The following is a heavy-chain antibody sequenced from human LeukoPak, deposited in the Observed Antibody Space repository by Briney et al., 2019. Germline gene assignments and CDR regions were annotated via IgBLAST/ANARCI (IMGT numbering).Heavy chain of an antibody. CDR2: IYYSGST. J-gene: IGHJ4*02. CDR3: ARAPGYYDGSGYYYYYFDY. Sequence: SETLSLTCTVSGGSISSYYWSWIRQPPGKGLEWIGYIYYSGSTNYNPSLKSRVTISVDTSKNQFSLKLSSVTAADTAVYYCARAPGYYDGSGYYYYYFDYWGQGTLVTVSS. V-gene: IGHV4-59*01. CDR1: GGSISSYY. D-gene: IGHD3-22*01.